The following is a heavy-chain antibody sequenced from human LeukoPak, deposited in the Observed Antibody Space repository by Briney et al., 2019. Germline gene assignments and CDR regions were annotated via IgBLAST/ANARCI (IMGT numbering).Heavy chain of an antibody. Sequence: QPGGSLRLSCAASGFTVSTNYMSWVRQAPGRGLEWVSVIYSGGNTYYAESVKGRFTISRDNSKNTLYVQMNSLRAEDTAVYYCVKSVASGTYYNNDCWGQGTLVTVSS. CDR3: VKSVASGTYYNNDC. CDR1: GFTVSTNY. D-gene: IGHD3-10*01. J-gene: IGHJ4*02. CDR2: IYSGGNT. V-gene: IGHV3-53*01.